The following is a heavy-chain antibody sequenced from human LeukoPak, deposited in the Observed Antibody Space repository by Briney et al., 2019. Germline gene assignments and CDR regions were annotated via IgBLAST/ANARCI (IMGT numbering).Heavy chain of an antibody. CDR2: IYHSGST. J-gene: IGHJ4*02. D-gene: IGHD1-26*01. V-gene: IGHV4-38-2*01. CDR1: GYSISSGYY. CDR3: ARLCSGSYSADDY. Sequence: SETLSLTCAVSGYSISSGYYWGWIRQPPGKGLEWIGSIYHSGSTYYNPSLKSRVTISVDTSKNQFSLKLSSVTAADTAVYYCARLCSGSYSADDYWGQGTLVTVSS.